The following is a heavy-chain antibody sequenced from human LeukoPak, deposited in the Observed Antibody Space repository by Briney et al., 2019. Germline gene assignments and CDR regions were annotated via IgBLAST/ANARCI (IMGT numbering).Heavy chain of an antibody. CDR1: GGSISSSSYY. CDR2: IYHSGST. D-gene: IGHD4-17*01. V-gene: IGHV4-39*07. Sequence: SETLSLTCTVSGGSISSSSYYWGWIRQPPGKGLEWIGSIYHSGSTYYNPSLKSRVTISVDTSKNQFSLKLSSVTAADTAVYYCARYPLGDYSWFDPWGQGTLVTVSS. CDR3: ARYPLGDYSWFDP. J-gene: IGHJ5*02.